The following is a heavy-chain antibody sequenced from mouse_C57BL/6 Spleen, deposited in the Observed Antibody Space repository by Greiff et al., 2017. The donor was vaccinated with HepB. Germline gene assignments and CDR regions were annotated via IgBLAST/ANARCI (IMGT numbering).Heavy chain of an antibody. J-gene: IGHJ4*01. V-gene: IGHV14-4*01. CDR1: GFNIKDDY. Sequence: VQLQQSGAELVRPGASVKLSCTASGFNIKDDYMHWVKQRPEQGLEWIGWIDPENGDTEYASKFQGKATITADTSSNTADLQLSSLTSEDTAVYYCTTPGGLYAMDYWGQGTSVTVSS. CDR2: IDPENGDT. D-gene: IGHD6-5*01. CDR3: TTPGGLYAMDY.